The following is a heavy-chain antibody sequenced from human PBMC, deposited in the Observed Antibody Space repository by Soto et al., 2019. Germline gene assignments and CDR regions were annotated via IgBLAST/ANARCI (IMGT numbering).Heavy chain of an antibody. V-gene: IGHV3-53*05. CDR3: ARDPFSQYSQDTSGFQK. Sequence: EVQLVETGGGLIQPGGSLRLSCAASGFSVSSNYMNWVRQAPGKGLEWLSVIYSGGDTHYADSVKGRFSVSRDNSENRVYLEMKSLRVEDTAIYYCARDPFSQYSQDTSGFQKWGPGTLVTVSS. D-gene: IGHD3-22*01. J-gene: IGHJ4*02. CDR2: IYSGGDT. CDR1: GFSVSSNY.